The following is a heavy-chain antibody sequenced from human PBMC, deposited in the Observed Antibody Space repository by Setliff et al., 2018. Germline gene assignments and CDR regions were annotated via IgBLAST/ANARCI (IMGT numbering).Heavy chain of an antibody. CDR1: GGSISSGGYY. CDR2: IYYSGSTS. CDR3: ARGRAGHSGH. Sequence: SETLSLTCTVSGGSISSGGYYWSWIRPHPGKGLEWIGYIYYSGSTSYYNPSPKSRVTISVDTSKNQFSLKLSSVTAADTAVYYCARGRAGHSGHWGQGTLVTVSS. V-gene: IGHV4-31*03. D-gene: IGHD6-19*01. J-gene: IGHJ4*02.